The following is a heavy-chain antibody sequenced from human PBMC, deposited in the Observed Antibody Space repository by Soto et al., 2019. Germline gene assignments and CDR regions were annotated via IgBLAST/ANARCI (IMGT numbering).Heavy chain of an antibody. CDR3: GRDGKGLAPSALAV. Sequence: QVQLVESGGGVAQPGRTLRLSCTVSGFTFSGHAMHWVRQAPGKGLEWVTQIWNDGSNKYYAESVKGRFTITRDNSKNTLYLQMNSLRAEDTAVYDCGRDGKGLAPSALAVWGQGTSVT. CDR1: GFTFSGHA. V-gene: IGHV3-33*01. CDR2: IWNDGSNK. D-gene: IGHD6-19*01. J-gene: IGHJ6*02.